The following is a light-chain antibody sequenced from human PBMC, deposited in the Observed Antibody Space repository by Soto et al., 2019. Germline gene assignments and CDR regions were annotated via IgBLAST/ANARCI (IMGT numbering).Light chain of an antibody. CDR2: DAS. J-gene: IGKJ1*01. Sequence: ESVLTQSPATLSLSPGERATLSCRASQSVSSYLAWYQQKPGQAPRLLIYDASNRATGIPARFSGSGSGTDFTITISSLEPEDFAVYYCQQRSNWWTFGQGTKVEIK. CDR3: QQRSNWWT. V-gene: IGKV3-11*01. CDR1: QSVSSY.